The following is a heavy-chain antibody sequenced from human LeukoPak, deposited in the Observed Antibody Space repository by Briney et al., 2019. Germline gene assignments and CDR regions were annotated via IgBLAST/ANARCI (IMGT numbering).Heavy chain of an antibody. Sequence: SETLSLTCAVYGGSSSGYYWSWIRQPPGKGLEWIGEINHSGSTNYNPSLKSRVTISVDTSKNQFSLKLSSVTAADTAVYYCARGGPATAYDYWGQGTLVTVSS. CDR2: INHSGST. D-gene: IGHD5-12*01. V-gene: IGHV4-34*01. CDR1: GGSSSGYY. J-gene: IGHJ4*02. CDR3: ARGGPATAYDY.